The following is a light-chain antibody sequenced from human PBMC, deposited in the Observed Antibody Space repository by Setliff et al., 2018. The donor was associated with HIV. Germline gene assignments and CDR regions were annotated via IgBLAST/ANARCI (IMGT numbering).Light chain of an antibody. CDR1: SSDVGAYNY. CDR2: DVS. J-gene: IGLJ1*01. Sequence: QSVLTQPASVSGSPGQSITISCTGTSSDVGAYNYVSWYQQHPGKAPKLMIYDVSKRPSGVPNRFSGSKSGNTASLTISGLQAEDEADYYCSSYTSSSTYVFGTGTKVTVL. CDR3: SSYTSSSTYV. V-gene: IGLV2-14*01.